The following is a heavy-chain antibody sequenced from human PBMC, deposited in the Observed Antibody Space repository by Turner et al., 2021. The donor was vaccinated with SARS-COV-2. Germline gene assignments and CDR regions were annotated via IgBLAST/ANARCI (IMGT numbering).Heavy chain of an antibody. CDR2: IYYSGST. V-gene: IGHV4-59*01. CDR1: GGSISSYY. CDR3: ARGFDY. Sequence: QVQLQESGPGLVKPSETLSLTCTVSGGSISSYYWSWIRQPPGKGLEWIGYIYYSGSTNYNPSLESRVTISVDTSKNQFSLKLSSVTAADTAVYYCARGFDYWGQGTLVTVSS. J-gene: IGHJ4*02.